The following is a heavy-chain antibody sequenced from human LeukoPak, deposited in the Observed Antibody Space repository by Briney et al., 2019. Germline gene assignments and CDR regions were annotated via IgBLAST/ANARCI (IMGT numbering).Heavy chain of an antibody. J-gene: IGHJ4*02. CDR2: IRYDGTNK. V-gene: IGHV3-30*02. Sequence: SGGSLSLSCAASGFAFSNSGMHWVRQAPGKGLEWVAFIRYDGTNKYYADSVKGRFTISRDNSKNTLYLQMNSLRAEDTAVYYCANPPSNQDDYWGQGTLVTVSS. CDR3: ANPPSNQDDY. CDR1: GFAFSNSG.